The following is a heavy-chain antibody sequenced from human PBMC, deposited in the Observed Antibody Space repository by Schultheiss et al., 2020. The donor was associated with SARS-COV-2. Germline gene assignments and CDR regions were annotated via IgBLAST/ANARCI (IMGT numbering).Heavy chain of an antibody. Sequence: ASVKVSCKASGYTFTGYYMHWVRQAPGQGLEWMGRINPKNGDTNFAQKFQGRVTMTRDTSISTVYMELRWLTSGDTAVYYCANPQHAIYYYYGMDVWGQGTTVTVSS. D-gene: IGHD3-9*01. CDR1: GYTFTGYY. V-gene: IGHV1-2*06. CDR2: INPKNGDT. CDR3: ANPQHAIYYYYGMDV. J-gene: IGHJ6*02.